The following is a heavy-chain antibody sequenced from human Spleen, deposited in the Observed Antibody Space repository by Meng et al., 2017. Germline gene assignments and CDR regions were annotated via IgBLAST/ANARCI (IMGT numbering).Heavy chain of an antibody. CDR3: ASSLLISGGSGSYLY. V-gene: IGHV4-4*02. J-gene: IGHJ4*02. CDR1: GGSSSSSNW. Sequence: QVEEAGPGVVRPSGTLSLTCAVSGGSSSSSNWWSWVRQAPGKGLEWIGDIYQSGTTNYNPSLKSRVTISVDKSKNQFSLKLTSVTAADTAVYYCASSLLISGGSGSYLYWGQGTLVTVSS. D-gene: IGHD3-10*01. CDR2: IYQSGTT.